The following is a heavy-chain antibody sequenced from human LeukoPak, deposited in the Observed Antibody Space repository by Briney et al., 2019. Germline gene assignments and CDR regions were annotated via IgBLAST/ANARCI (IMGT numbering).Heavy chain of an antibody. CDR2: ISSSSSYI. D-gene: IGHD3-22*01. J-gene: IGHJ1*01. CDR3: ARDSSGYYVPRYFQH. Sequence: GGSLRLSCAASGFTFSSYSMNWVRQAPGKGLEWFSSISSSSSYIYYADSVKGRFTISRDNAKNSLYLQMNSLRAEDTAVYYCARDSSGYYVPRYFQHWGQGTLVTVSS. V-gene: IGHV3-21*01. CDR1: GFTFSSYS.